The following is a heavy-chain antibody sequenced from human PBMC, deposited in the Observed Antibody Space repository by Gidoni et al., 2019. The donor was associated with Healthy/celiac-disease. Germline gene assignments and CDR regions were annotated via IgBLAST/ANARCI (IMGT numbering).Heavy chain of an antibody. V-gene: IGHV3-7*05. J-gene: IGHJ4*02. Sequence: EVQLVESGGGLVQPGGSLRLSCAASGFTFRRYWMSWVRQAPGKGLEWVANIKQDGSEKYYVDSVKGRFTISRDNAKNSLYLQMNSLRAEDTAVYYCARDHSTEYIFYYFDYWGQGTLVTVSS. D-gene: IGHD2-15*01. CDR2: IKQDGSEK. CDR1: GFTFRRYW. CDR3: ARDHSTEYIFYYFDY.